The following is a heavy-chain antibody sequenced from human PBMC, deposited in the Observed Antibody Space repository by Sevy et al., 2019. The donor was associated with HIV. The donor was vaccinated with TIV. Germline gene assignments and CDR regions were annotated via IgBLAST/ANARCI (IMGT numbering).Heavy chain of an antibody. CDR3: ARDIAVAGTIDY. J-gene: IGHJ4*02. V-gene: IGHV3-53*01. D-gene: IGHD6-19*01. Sequence: LSLTCAPPGFTVISNYMSWVRQALGKGLGRVSVIYSGGSTYYADSVKGRFTISRENSKNTLYLQMNSLRAEDTSVYYCARDIAVAGTIDYWGQGTMVTVSS. CDR2: IYSGGST. CDR1: GFTVISNY.